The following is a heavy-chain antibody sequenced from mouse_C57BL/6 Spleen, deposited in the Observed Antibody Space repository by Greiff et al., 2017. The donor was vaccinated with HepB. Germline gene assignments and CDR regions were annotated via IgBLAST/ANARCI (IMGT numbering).Heavy chain of an antibody. CDR2: INPYNGGT. Sequence: EVQLQESGPVLVKPGASVKMSCKASGYTFTDYYMNWVKQSHGKSLEWIGVINPYNGGTSYNQKFKGKATLTVDKSSSTAYMELNSLTSEDSAVYYCAGEDYAMDYWGQGTSVTVSS. J-gene: IGHJ4*01. V-gene: IGHV1-19*01. CDR1: GYTFTDYY. CDR3: AGEDYAMDY.